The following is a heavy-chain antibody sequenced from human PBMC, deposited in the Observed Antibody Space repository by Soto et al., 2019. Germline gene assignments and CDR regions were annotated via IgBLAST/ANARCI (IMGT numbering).Heavy chain of an antibody. D-gene: IGHD3-3*01. CDR3: ARQQVLRFLYYSGMDV. CDR1: GGSISSSSYY. Sequence: PWETLTLTCTVSGGSISSSSYYWGWIRQPPGKGLEWIGSIYYSGSTYYNPSLKSRVTISVDTSKNQFSLKLSSVTAADTAVYYCARQQVLRFLYYSGMDVWGQGTTVTVSS. V-gene: IGHV4-39*01. CDR2: IYYSGST. J-gene: IGHJ6*02.